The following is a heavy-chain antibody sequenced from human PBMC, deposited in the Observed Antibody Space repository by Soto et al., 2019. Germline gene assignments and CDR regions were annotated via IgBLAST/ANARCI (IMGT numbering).Heavy chain of an antibody. J-gene: IGHJ5*02. D-gene: IGHD6-19*01. CDR2: ISWNSGSI. Sequence: PGGSLRLSCAASGFTFDDYAMHWVRQAPGKGLEWVSGISWNSGSIGYADSVKGRFTISRDNAKNSLYLQMKSLRAEDTALYYCAKGGHSSGWYGNWFDLWGQGTLVTVSS. CDR3: AKGGHSSGWYGNWFDL. V-gene: IGHV3-9*01. CDR1: GFTFDDYA.